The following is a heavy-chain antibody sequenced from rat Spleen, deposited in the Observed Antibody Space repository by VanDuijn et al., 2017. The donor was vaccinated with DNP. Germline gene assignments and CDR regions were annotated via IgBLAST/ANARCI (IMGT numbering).Heavy chain of an antibody. J-gene: IGHJ3*01. D-gene: IGHD1-2*01. CDR1: GFTFSDYY. V-gene: IGHV5-20*01. Sequence: EVLLVESGGGLVQPGRSLKLSCAASGFTFSDYYMAWVRQAPTKGLEWVAYIRYDGGSTYYGDFVKGRFTISRDNAKNTLYLQMNSLRSEDTATYYCTRGAAAISTDWFAYWGQGTLVTVSS. CDR2: IRYDGGST. CDR3: TRGAAAISTDWFAY.